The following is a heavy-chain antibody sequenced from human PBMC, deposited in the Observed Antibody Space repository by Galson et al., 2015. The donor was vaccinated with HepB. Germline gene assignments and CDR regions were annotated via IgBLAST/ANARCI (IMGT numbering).Heavy chain of an antibody. Sequence: SLRLSCAASGFTFSTYAMSWVRQAPGKGLEWVSSITGSGGNTYYAESVKGRFTISRDNSKNTLHLQMNGLRAEDTAGYYCVKYIAVAAPYAFEIWGQGTMVTVSS. CDR1: GFTFSTYA. CDR2: ITGSGGNT. J-gene: IGHJ3*02. D-gene: IGHD6-19*01. CDR3: VKYIAVAAPYAFEI. V-gene: IGHV3-23*01.